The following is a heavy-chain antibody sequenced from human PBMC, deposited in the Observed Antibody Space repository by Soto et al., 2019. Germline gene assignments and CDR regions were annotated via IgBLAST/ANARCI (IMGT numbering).Heavy chain of an antibody. J-gene: IGHJ4*02. Sequence: SETLSLTCAVSGGSFRGYLWSWIRQSPDKGLEWIGEINDSGSTYYNPSFKSRLTISVDTSKSQISLTLTSVTAADSAVYYCQGGDFWGQGTRVTVSS. CDR2: INDSGST. V-gene: IGHV4-34*01. D-gene: IGHD3-16*01. CDR3: QGGDF. CDR1: GGSFRGYL.